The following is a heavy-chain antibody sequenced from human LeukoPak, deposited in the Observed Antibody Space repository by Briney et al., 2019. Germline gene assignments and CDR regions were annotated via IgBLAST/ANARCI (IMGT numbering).Heavy chain of an antibody. CDR3: ARDFCTGCNYYFYGMDV. CDR1: GFALDDYV. J-gene: IGHJ6*02. CDR2: ISRDSANT. V-gene: IGHV3-9*01. Sequence: PGGSLRLSCTASGFALDDYVMHWARQTPGGGLEWVSGISRDSANTGYADSVKGRFTISRDNDKNSLYLQMNSLTTEDTALYYCARDFCTGCNYYFYGMDVWGRGTTVTVSS. D-gene: IGHD2-2*01.